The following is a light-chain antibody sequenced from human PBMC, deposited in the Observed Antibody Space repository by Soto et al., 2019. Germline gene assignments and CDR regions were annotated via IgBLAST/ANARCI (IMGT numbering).Light chain of an antibody. J-gene: IGLJ1*01. CDR1: SSDVGAYNY. CDR3: SSYTSATTYV. CDR2: DVN. Sequence: QSVLTQPASVSGSPGQSITISCTGTSSDVGAYNYDSWYQQHPGKVPKLIIYDVNNRPSGVSNRFSGSKSGNTASLTIPGLQTEDEADYYCSSYTSATTYVFGTGTKVTVL. V-gene: IGLV2-14*01.